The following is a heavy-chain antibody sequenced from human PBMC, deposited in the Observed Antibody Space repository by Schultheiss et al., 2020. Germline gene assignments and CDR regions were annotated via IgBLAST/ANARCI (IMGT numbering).Heavy chain of an antibody. Sequence: GGSLRLSCAASGFTFSNYAMHWVRQAPGKGLEWMTIISYDGSNKYYADSVKGRFTISRDNSKNTLFLQMNSLRAEDTAVYYCAKGPFWGQGTLVTVSS. CDR1: GFTFSNYA. J-gene: IGHJ4*02. CDR3: AKGPF. CDR2: ISYDGSNK. V-gene: IGHV3-30-3*01.